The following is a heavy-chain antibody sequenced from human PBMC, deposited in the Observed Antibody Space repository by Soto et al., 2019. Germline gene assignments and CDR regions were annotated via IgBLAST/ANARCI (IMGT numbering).Heavy chain of an antibody. D-gene: IGHD3-3*01. CDR3: ARGGVTYYGYYTSNWVDP. CDR2: IYYSGST. Sequence: SETLSLTCTVSGGSISSYYWSWIRQPPGKGLEWIGYIYYSGSTNYNPSLKSRVTISIDTSKNQFSLNLSSVTAADTAVYYCARGGVTYYGYYTSNWVDPWGQGTPVTVSS. CDR1: GGSISSYY. J-gene: IGHJ5*02. V-gene: IGHV4-59*01.